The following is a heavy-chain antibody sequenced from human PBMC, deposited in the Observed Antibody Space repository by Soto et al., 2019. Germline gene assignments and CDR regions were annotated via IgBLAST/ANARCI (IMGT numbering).Heavy chain of an antibody. J-gene: IGHJ4*02. CDR1: GYTFTSYH. Sequence: QVQLVQSGAEVKKPGASVKVSCKTSGYTFTSYHISWVRQAPGQGLERMGWISAYNTNTNYAQKFQGRVTMTTDTLTSTAYMELRSLRSDYTAVYYCARDTPPTDYWGQGTLVTVSS. CDR3: ARDTPPTDY. CDR2: ISAYNTNT. V-gene: IGHV1-18*01.